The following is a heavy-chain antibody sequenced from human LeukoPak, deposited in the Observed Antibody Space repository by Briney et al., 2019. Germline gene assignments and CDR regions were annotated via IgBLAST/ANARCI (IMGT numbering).Heavy chain of an antibody. J-gene: IGHJ4*02. V-gene: IGHV3-30*03. Sequence: PGGSLRLSCAASGFTVSNTYMSWVRQAPGKGLEWVAVISYDGSNKSYADSVKGRFTISRDNSKNTLYLQMNSLRAEDTAVYCCASEGDYWGQGTLVTVSS. CDR1: GFTVSNTY. CDR2: ISYDGSNK. CDR3: ASEGDY.